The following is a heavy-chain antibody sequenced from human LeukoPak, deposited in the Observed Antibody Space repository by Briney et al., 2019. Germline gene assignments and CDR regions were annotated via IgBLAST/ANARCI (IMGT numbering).Heavy chain of an antibody. Sequence: GGSLRLSCAASGFTFSSYAVSWVRQAPGKGLEWVSAISGSGGSTYYADSVKGRFTISRDNSKNTLYLQMSSLRAEDTAVYYCARDSGSGYYDSSGSFFDYWGQGTLVTVSS. J-gene: IGHJ4*02. CDR2: ISGSGGST. CDR1: GFTFSSYA. V-gene: IGHV3-23*01. CDR3: ARDSGSGYYDSSGSFFDY. D-gene: IGHD3-22*01.